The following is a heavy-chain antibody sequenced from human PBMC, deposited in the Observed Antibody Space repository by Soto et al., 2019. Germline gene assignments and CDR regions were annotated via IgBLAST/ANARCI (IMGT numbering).Heavy chain of an antibody. CDR2: ISYDGTNK. D-gene: IGHD3-10*01. V-gene: IGHV3-30*03. CDR3: ATWSGSGSFYNTPFAS. Sequence: QVQLMESGGGVVQPGRSLRLSCAASGFIFSSYAMHWVRQSPGKGLEWVAVISYDGTNKYYADSVKGRLTISRDKSKNTLYLQMNTLRIEDTAVYHCATWSGSGSFYNTPFASWGQGTLVSVSS. CDR1: GFIFSSYA. J-gene: IGHJ4*02.